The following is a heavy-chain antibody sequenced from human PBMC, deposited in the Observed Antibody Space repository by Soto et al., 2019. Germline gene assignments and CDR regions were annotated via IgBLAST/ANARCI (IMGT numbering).Heavy chain of an antibody. D-gene: IGHD6-13*01. CDR1: GYTFTSYY. V-gene: IGHV1-46*01. CDR3: ARDGGVYSSSWYKGYYYYYGMDV. J-gene: IGHJ6*02. Sequence: ASVKVSCKASGYTFTSYYMHWVRQAPGQGLEWMGIINPSGGSTSYAQKYQGRVTMTRDTSTSTVYMELSSLRSEDTAVYYCARDGGVYSSSWYKGYYYYYGMDVWGQGTTVTVSS. CDR2: INPSGGST.